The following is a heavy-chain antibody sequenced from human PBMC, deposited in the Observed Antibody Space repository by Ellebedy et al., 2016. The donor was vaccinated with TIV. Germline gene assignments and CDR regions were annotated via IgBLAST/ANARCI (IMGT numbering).Heavy chain of an antibody. CDR3: ASPYYDPGY. CDR1: GGSFNTYY. CDR2: INQSGST. V-gene: IGHV4-34*01. Sequence: MPSETLSLTCAVYGGSFNTYYWSWIRQPPGKGLEWIGEINQSGSTNHSPSLKSRVTMSVEPAKKQFSLKLTSVTAADTAVYYCASPYYDPGYWGQGTLVTVSS. J-gene: IGHJ4*02. D-gene: IGHD3-3*01.